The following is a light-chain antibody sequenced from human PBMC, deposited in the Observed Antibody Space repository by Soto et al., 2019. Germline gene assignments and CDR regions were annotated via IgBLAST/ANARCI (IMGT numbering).Light chain of an antibody. Sequence: DIVMTQSPDSLAVSLGERATINCKSSQSVFYSSNNKNYLAWYQQKPGQPPKLLFYWASTRESGVPDRFSGSGSGTDFTLTISSLQAEDVAVYYCQQYYSTPTFGQGTKVDNK. J-gene: IGKJ1*01. V-gene: IGKV4-1*01. CDR2: WAS. CDR3: QQYYSTPT. CDR1: QSVFYSSNNKNY.